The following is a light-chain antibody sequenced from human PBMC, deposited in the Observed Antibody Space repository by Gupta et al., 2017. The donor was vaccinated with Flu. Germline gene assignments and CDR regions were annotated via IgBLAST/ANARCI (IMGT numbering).Light chain of an antibody. V-gene: IGLV1-51*01. CDR3: GTWYSSWV. Sequence: QSVLTQPPSVYAAPGQKVTISCSGSSSNIGNNYVSWYQQLPGTAPKLLIYDNNKRPSGIPDRFSGSKSGTSATLGITGLQTGDEADYYCGTWYSSWVFGGGTKLTVL. CDR1: SSNIGNNY. J-gene: IGLJ3*02. CDR2: DNN.